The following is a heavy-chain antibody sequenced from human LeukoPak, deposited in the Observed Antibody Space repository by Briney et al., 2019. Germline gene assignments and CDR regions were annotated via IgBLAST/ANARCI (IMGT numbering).Heavy chain of an antibody. D-gene: IGHD3/OR15-3a*01. CDR1: GFTFGDYS. V-gene: IGHV3-49*03. CDR2: IRSKPYGGTT. Sequence: GGSLRLSCTGSGFTFGDYSMTWFHQAPGKGLEWLGFIRSKPYGGTTEYAASVKGRFTISRDDSKSIAYLQMDSLKSEDTAMYYCTRDPYDSRGGYFKLDYWGQGTLVTVSS. J-gene: IGHJ4*02. CDR3: TRDPYDSRGGYFKLDY.